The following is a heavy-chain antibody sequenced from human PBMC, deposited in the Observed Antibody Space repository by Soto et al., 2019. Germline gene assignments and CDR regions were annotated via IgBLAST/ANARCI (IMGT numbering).Heavy chain of an antibody. CDR1: GFTFSGYA. Sequence: GGSLRLSCAASGFTFSGYAMHWVRHAPGKGLEWVAVISYDGSNKYYADSVKGRFTISRDNSKNTLYLQMNSLRAEDTAVYYCANSGSYGVGVYYYGMYVWGQGTTVTVSS. V-gene: IGHV3-30-3*01. CDR2: ISYDGSNK. D-gene: IGHD1-26*01. CDR3: ANSGSYGVGVYYYGMYV. J-gene: IGHJ6*02.